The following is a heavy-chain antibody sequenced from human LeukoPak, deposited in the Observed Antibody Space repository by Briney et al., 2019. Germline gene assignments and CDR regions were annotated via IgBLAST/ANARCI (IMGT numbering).Heavy chain of an antibody. CDR3: ARSAYDSSDYYRYFDL. V-gene: IGHV4-59*08. CDR1: GGSISSYY. CDR2: IYYSGST. J-gene: IGHJ2*01. D-gene: IGHD3-22*01. Sequence: SETLSLTCTVSGGSISSYYWTWIRQPPGKGLDYIGYIYYSGSTNYNPSLKSRVTISVDTSRNQFSLKLSSVTASDTALYYCARSAYDSSDYYRYFDLWGRGTLVTVSS.